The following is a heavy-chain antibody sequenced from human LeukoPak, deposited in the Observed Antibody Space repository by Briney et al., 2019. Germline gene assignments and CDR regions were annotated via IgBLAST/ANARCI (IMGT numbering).Heavy chain of an antibody. CDR1: GFSFGNYW. V-gene: IGHV3-7*01. D-gene: IGHD3-3*01. Sequence: GSLRLSCAASGFSFGNYWMSWVRQAPGKGLEWVANIKPDGSEKYYVDSVKGRLTISRDNAKNSLYLQMNTLRAEDTAVYYCARVKSDFWSGHYTYWGQGTLVTVSS. CDR2: IKPDGSEK. CDR3: ARVKSDFWSGHYTY. J-gene: IGHJ4*02.